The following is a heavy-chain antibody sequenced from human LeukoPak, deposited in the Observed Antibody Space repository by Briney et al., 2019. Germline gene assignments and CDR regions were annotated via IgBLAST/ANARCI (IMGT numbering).Heavy chain of an antibody. D-gene: IGHD5-18*01. V-gene: IGHV4-31*03. CDR3: ASRYSYGYWFDP. CDR2: IYYSGST. CDR1: GGSISSGGYY. Sequence: SQTLSLTCTVSGGSISSGGYYWSWIRQHPGKGLEWIGYIYYSGSTYYNPSLKSRVTISVDTSKNQFSLKLSSVTAADTAVCYCASRYSYGYWFDPWGQGTLVTVSS. J-gene: IGHJ5*02.